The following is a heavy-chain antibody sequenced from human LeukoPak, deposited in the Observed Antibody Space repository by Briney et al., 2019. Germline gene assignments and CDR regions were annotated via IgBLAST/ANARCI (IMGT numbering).Heavy chain of an antibody. D-gene: IGHD5-12*01. CDR1: GDSVSSNSAA. J-gene: IGHJ4*02. CDR2: TYYRSKWFN. V-gene: IGHV6-1*01. CDR3: ARGYSGYDFGGFVY. Sequence: TSQTLSLACAISGDSVSSNSAAWNWIRQSPSRGLQWLGRTYYRSKWFNDYAVSVKSRITINPDTSKNQFSLQLNSVTPEDTAVYYCARGYSGYDFGGFVYWGQGTLVTVSS.